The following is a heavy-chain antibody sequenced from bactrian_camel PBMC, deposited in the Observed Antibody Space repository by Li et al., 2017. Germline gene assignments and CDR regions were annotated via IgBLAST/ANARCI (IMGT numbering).Heavy chain of an antibody. CDR3: AKGRSGWASLNVDNDA. CDR1: GLPFRRYY. CDR2: IYTGGGST. J-gene: IGHJ4*01. V-gene: IGHV3-2*01. Sequence: HVQLVESGGGLVQPGGSLRLSCVASGLPFRRYYWTWVRQAPGKGLEWVSSIYTGGGSTYYADFVKGRFTISKDNAKNTLYLQMNSLKTEDTAMYYCAKGRSGWASLNVDNDARGQGTQVTVS. D-gene: IGHD4*01.